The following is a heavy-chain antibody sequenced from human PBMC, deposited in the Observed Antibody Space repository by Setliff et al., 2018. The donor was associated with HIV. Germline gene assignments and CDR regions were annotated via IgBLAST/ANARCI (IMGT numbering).Heavy chain of an antibody. CDR3: ARYDYGDFDY. CDR1: GGSISRYY. Sequence: PSETLSLTCTVSGGSISRYYWSWIRQSPGKGLEWIGEINHSGSTDYNPSLKSRVTISVDTSKNQFSLNLSSVTAADTAVYYCARYDYGDFDYWGQGTPVTVSS. J-gene: IGHJ4*02. CDR2: INHSGST. D-gene: IGHD4-17*01. V-gene: IGHV4-34*01.